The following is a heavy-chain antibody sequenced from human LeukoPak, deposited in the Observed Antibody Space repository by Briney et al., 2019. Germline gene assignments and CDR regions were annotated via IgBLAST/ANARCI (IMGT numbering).Heavy chain of an antibody. CDR1: GGSISSNY. D-gene: IGHD3-9*01. CDR2: IYYSGST. CDR3: ARAVLTPYNSRWFDP. J-gene: IGHJ5*02. V-gene: IGHV4-59*08. Sequence: SETLSLTCTVSGGSISSNYWSWIRQPPGKGLEWIGYIYYSGSTNYNPSLKSRVTISVDTSKNQFSLKLSSVTAADTAVYYCARAVLTPYNSRWFDPWGQGTLVTVSS.